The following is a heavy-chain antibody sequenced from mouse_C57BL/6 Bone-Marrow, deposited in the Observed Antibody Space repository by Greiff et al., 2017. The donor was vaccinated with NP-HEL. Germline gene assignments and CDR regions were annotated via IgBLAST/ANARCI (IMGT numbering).Heavy chain of an antibody. D-gene: IGHD4-1*01. J-gene: IGHJ3*01. CDR3: ARQGWDAGWFAY. CDR1: GFTFSSYG. Sequence: EVKLMESGGDLVKPGGSLKLSCAASGFTFSSYGMSWVRQTPDKRLEWVATISSGGSYTYYPDSVKGRFTISRDNAKNTLYLQMSSLKSEDTAMYYCARQGWDAGWFAYWGQGTLVTVSA. V-gene: IGHV5-6*01. CDR2: ISSGGSYT.